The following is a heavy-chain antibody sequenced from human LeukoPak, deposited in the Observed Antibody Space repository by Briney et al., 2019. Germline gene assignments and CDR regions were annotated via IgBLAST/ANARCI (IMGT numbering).Heavy chain of an antibody. CDR2: ISGGGGST. Sequence: GGSLRLSCAASGFTFTSYSMNWVRQAPGKGLEWISTISGGGGSTYYADSVKGRFTISRDNSKNTLYLQVNSLRAEDTAVYYCAKGGKWDVTPFDYWGQGTLVTVSS. V-gene: IGHV3-23*01. D-gene: IGHD1-26*01. J-gene: IGHJ4*02. CDR1: GFTFTSYS. CDR3: AKGGKWDVTPFDY.